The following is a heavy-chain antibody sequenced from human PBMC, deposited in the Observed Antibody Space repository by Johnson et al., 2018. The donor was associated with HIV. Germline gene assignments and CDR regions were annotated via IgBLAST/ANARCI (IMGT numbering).Heavy chain of an antibody. D-gene: IGHD3-22*01. J-gene: IGHJ3*02. Sequence: QMLLVESGGGVVQPGRSLRLSCAASGFTFSSYAMHWVRQAPGKGLEWVAIISYDGSNKYYADAVKGRFTIPRDNSKNTLYLQMNSLSPEATAVYYCARDRAIVVAYDAFDIWGQGTMVTVSS. CDR3: ARDRAIVVAYDAFDI. CDR2: ISYDGSNK. CDR1: GFTFSSYA. V-gene: IGHV3-30*04.